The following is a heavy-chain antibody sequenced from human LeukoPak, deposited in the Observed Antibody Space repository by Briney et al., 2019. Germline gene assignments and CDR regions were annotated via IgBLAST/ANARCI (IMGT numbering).Heavy chain of an antibody. CDR2: ISSSSSYI. J-gene: IGHJ4*02. V-gene: IGHV3-21*01. CDR3: ARVPYSSSWRYFDY. D-gene: IGHD6-13*01. CDR1: GFTFSSYS. Sequence: PGGSLRLSCAASGFTFSSYSMNWVRQAPGKGLEWVSSISSSSSYIYYADSVKGRFTISRDNAKNSLYLQMNRLRAEDTAVYYCARVPYSSSWRYFDYWGQGTLVTVSS.